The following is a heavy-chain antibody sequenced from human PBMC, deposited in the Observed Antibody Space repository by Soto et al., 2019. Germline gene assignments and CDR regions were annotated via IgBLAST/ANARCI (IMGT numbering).Heavy chain of an antibody. V-gene: IGHV1-24*01. CDR1: GYSLTELS. CDR2: FDPDDGQT. Sequence: ASVKVSCKVSGYSLTELSIHWVRQAPEKGLEWMGSFDPDDGQTINKQKFQDRVTMTGDTSSDTGYMELSNLRSEDTAIYYCATSLELPLGVDIWGQGTTVTSP. D-gene: IGHD1-7*01. CDR3: ATSLELPLGVDI. J-gene: IGHJ6*02.